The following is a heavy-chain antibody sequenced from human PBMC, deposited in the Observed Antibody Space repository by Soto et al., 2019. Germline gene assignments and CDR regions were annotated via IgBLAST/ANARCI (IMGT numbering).Heavy chain of an antibody. CDR2: IHYIGDA. CDR1: GRSISSSSHY. Sequence: SETLSLTCTVSGRSISSSSHYWGWVRQPPGKGLEWIGTIHYIGDAYYNPSLKCRVSISVDTSKSQFSLKLNSVTAADTALYYCSRHYCSGGSCYYYGMDVWGQGTTVT. D-gene: IGHD2-15*01. J-gene: IGHJ6*02. V-gene: IGHV4-39*01. CDR3: SRHYCSGGSCYYYGMDV.